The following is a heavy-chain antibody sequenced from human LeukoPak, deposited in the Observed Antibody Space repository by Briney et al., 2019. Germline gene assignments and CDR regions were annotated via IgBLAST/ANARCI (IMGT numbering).Heavy chain of an antibody. V-gene: IGHV4-34*01. D-gene: IGHD3-3*01. J-gene: IGHJ6*03. CDR1: GGSFSGYY. CDR3: ARGRAIFGVVIPAGWYYYMDV. CDR2: MNHSGST. Sequence: SETLSLTCAVYGGSFSGYYWSWIRQPPGKGLEWIGEMNHSGSTNYNPSLKSRVTISVDTSKNQFSLKLSSVTAADTAVYYCARGRAIFGVVIPAGWYYYMDVWGKGTTVTVSS.